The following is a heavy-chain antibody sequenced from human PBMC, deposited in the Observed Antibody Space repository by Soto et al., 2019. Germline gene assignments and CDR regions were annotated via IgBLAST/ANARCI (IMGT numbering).Heavy chain of an antibody. Sequence: QVQLQESGPGLVKPSETLSLTCTVSGASISPYYLTWIRQPPGKELDWIGYVYYTGRTNYSPSLESRVTMSLDTSKSQFSLMLTSVTADDTDVYYCARHQESCRGGTCYVVDYWGTGTLVTVSS. CDR3: ARHQESCRGGTCYVVDY. CDR1: GASISPYY. J-gene: IGHJ4*02. D-gene: IGHD2-15*01. V-gene: IGHV4-59*08. CDR2: VYYTGRT.